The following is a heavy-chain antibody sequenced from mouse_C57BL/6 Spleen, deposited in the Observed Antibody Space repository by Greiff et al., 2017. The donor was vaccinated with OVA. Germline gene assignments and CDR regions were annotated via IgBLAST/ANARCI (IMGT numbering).Heavy chain of an antibody. CDR2: IRSKSNNYAT. V-gene: IGHV10-1*01. CDR3: VRDDGYWFYGY. CDR1: GFSFNTYA. D-gene: IGHD2-3*01. J-gene: IGHJ2*01. Sequence: EVKLVESGGGLVQPKGSLKLSCAASGFSFNTYAMNWVRQAPGKGLEWVARIRSKSNNYATYYADSVKDRFTISRDDSESMLYLQMNNLKTEDTAVYYCVRDDGYWFYGYWGQGATLTVAS.